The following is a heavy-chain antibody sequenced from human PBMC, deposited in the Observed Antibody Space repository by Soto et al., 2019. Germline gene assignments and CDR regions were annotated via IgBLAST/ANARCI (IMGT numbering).Heavy chain of an antibody. CDR2: ISTSGVST. D-gene: IGHD2-2*01. CDR3: AKLLSVGVTRRPLDYFGY. V-gene: IGHV3-23*01. Sequence: EVQLLDSGGGLVRPGGSLRLSCAASGFTFNTYPMSWVRQAPGKGLEWVSAISTSGVSTYYADSVKGRFAISRDNSKNTVLLQMNSLRAEDTAVYYFAKLLSVGVTRRPLDYFGYWGQGTLVTVSS. J-gene: IGHJ4*02. CDR1: GFTFNTYP.